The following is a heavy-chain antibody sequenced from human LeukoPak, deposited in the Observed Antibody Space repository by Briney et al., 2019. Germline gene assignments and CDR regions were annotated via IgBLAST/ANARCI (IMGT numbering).Heavy chain of an antibody. CDR1: GGTFSSYA. J-gene: IGHJ6*03. D-gene: IGHD2-2*01. CDR2: IIPIFGTA. V-gene: IGHV1-69*05. Sequence: SVKVSCKASGGTFSSYAISWVRQAPGQGLEWMGGIIPIFGTANYAQKFQGRVTITTDKSTSTAYMELSSLRSEDTAVYYCALRDAPCSSTSCYRTPYYYMDVWGKGTTVTVSS. CDR3: ALRDAPCSSTSCYRTPYYYMDV.